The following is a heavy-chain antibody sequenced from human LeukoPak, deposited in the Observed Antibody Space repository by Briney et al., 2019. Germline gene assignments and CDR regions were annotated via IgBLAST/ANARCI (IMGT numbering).Heavy chain of an antibody. CDR2: ISYDGSNK. D-gene: IGHD2-2*03. J-gene: IGHJ6*02. CDR3: ARDMGIVVVGYYYGMDV. Sequence: GRSLRLSCAASGFTFSSYAMHWARQAPGKGLEWVAVISYDGSNKYYADSVKGRFTISRDNSKNTLYLQMNSLRAEDTAVYYCARDMGIVVVGYYYGMDVWGQGTTVTVSS. CDR1: GFTFSSYA. V-gene: IGHV3-30*04.